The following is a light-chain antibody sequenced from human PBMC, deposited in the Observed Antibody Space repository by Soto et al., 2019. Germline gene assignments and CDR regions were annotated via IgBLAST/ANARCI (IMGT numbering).Light chain of an antibody. J-gene: IGKJ5*01. V-gene: IGKV3-11*01. CDR2: DAS. Sequence: EVVLTQSPVTLSLSPGERATLSCRASQSINSFLAWYQQRRGQAPRLLIYDASNRATGIPARFSGSGSGTDFTLTISSLQPEDFAVYYCQQDYNLPITFGQGTRLEIK. CDR3: QQDYNLPIT. CDR1: QSINSF.